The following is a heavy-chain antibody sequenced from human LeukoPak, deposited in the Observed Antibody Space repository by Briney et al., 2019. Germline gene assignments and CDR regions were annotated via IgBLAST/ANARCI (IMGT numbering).Heavy chain of an antibody. Sequence: GGSLRLSCVASGLSFINYAMTWVRQAPGKGLEWVSVIYSGGSTYYADSVKGRFTISRDNSKNTLYLQMNSLRAEDTAVYYCAREVYYYDSSGYYLNWFDPWGQGTLVTVSS. CDR2: IYSGGST. D-gene: IGHD3-22*01. CDR1: GLSFINYA. V-gene: IGHV3-53*01. J-gene: IGHJ5*02. CDR3: AREVYYYDSSGYYLNWFDP.